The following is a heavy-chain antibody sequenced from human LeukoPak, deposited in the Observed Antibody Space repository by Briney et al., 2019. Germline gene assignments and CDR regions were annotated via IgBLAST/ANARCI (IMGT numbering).Heavy chain of an antibody. CDR1: GFTFSNYW. CDR3: AKVAHTPLYYYDSSGHFDY. CDR2: IKHDGSED. Sequence: PGGSLKLSCAASGFTFSNYWMTWVRQAPGKGLEWVANIKHDGSEDYYLDSVKGRFTISRDNAKSSMWLQMNSLRDEDTAVYYCAKVAHTPLYYYDSSGHFDYWGQGTLVTVSS. J-gene: IGHJ4*02. V-gene: IGHV3-7*03. D-gene: IGHD3-22*01.